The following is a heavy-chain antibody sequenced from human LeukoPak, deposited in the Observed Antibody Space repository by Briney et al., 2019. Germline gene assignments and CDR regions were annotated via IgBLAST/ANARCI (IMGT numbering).Heavy chain of an antibody. V-gene: IGHV3-53*01. D-gene: IGHD6-13*01. Sequence: GGSLRLSCAASGFIVSSNYMSWVRQVPGKGLEWVSVIYSGGSTYYADSVKGRFTISRDNSKNTLYLQMNSLRAEDTAVYYCARVEYSSSWYNWFDPWGQGTLVTVSS. CDR2: IYSGGST. CDR3: ARVEYSSSWYNWFDP. CDR1: GFIVSSNY. J-gene: IGHJ5*02.